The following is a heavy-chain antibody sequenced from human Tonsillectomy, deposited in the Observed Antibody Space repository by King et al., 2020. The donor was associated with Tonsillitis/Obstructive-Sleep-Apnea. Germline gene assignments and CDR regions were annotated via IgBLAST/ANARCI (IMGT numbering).Heavy chain of an antibody. J-gene: IGHJ4*02. Sequence: VQLQQWGAGLSKPSETLSLTCAVYGGSLSGSYWSWIRQPPGKGLEWIGEINHSGDTNYNPSLKSRVTISIDTSKNQFSLKLTSATAADTAVYYCAREEILLVPVVMGGGFDHWGQGTLVTVSS. CDR3: AREEILLVPVVMGGGFDH. V-gene: IGHV4-34*01. CDR1: GGSLSGSY. CDR2: INHSGDT. D-gene: IGHD2-8*01.